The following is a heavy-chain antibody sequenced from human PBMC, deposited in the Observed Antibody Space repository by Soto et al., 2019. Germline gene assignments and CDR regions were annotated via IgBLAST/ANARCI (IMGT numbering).Heavy chain of an antibody. V-gene: IGHV3-30*18. J-gene: IGHJ4*02. CDR1: GFTFSSYG. D-gene: IGHD3-10*01. CDR2: ISYDGSNK. Sequence: PGGSLRLSCAASGFTFSSYGMHWVRQAPGKGLEWVAVISYDGSNKYYADSVKGRFTISRDNSKNTLYLQMNSLRAEDTAVYYCAKSGSGSYYFDYWGQGTLVTVSS. CDR3: AKSGSGSYYFDY.